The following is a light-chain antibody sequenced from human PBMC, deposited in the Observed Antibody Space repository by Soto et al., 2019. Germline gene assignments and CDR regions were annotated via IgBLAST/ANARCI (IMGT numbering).Light chain of an antibody. V-gene: IGKV2-28*01. CDR1: QSLLHSNGYNY. CDR2: LGS. CDR3: MQALHTPRT. Sequence: DIVMTQSPLSLPVTPGEPASISCRTSQSLLHSNGYNYLDWYLQKPGQSPQVLIYLGSNRASGVPDRFSGSGSGTDFTLRISRVEAEDVGVYYCMQALHTPRTFGQGTKVEIK. J-gene: IGKJ1*01.